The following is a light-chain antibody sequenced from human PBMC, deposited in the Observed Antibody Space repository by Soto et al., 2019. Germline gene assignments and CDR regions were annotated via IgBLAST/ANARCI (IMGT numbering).Light chain of an antibody. Sequence: DIQMTKSPATLSVYPRERATLSCSASQSVSSNLALYQQKPGQAPRLLIYGASTRATGIPARFSGSGSGTDFTLTISSLQPEDFAPYYCQVSYSSLWPFSHVTKVAI. CDR1: QSVSSN. CDR3: QVSYSSLWP. V-gene: IGKV3-15*01. J-gene: IGKJ1*01. CDR2: GAS.